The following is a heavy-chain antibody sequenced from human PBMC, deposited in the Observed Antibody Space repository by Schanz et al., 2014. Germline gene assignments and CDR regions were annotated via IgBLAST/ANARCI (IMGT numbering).Heavy chain of an antibody. CDR2: IKQDGSEK. D-gene: IGHD2-21*02. J-gene: IGHJ6*03. CDR1: GFIFSNSW. V-gene: IGHV3-7*01. CDR3: ARPSDSSWYMDV. Sequence: EVQLVESGGGLVKPGGSLRLSCAASGFIFSNSWMSWVRQAPGKGLEWVANIKQDGSEKYYVDSVKGRFTISRDNAKNSLYLQMNSLTAEDTAVYYCARPSDSSWYMDVWGKGTTVTVSS.